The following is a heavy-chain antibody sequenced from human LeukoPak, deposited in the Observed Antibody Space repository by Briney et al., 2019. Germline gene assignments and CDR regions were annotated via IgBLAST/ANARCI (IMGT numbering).Heavy chain of an antibody. D-gene: IGHD3-3*01. V-gene: IGHV3-23*01. CDR1: GFTFSSYA. Sequence: GGSLRLSCAASGFTFSSYAMSWVRQAPGKGLEWVSAISGSGGSTYYADSVKGRFTISRDNSKNTLYLQMNSLRAEDTAVYYCAKNAPRLRFLEWSPFDYWGQGTLVTVSS. CDR2: ISGSGGST. CDR3: AKNAPRLRFLEWSPFDY. J-gene: IGHJ4*02.